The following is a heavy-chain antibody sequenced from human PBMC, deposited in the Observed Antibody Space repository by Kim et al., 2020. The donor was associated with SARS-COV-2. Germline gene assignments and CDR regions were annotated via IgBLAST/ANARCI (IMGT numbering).Heavy chain of an antibody. CDR3: ARGKIFWSGIKRYYYGMDV. CDR2: INAGNGNT. Sequence: ASVKVSCKASGYTFTSYAMHWVRQAPGQRLEWMGWINAGNGNTKYSQKFQGRVTITRDTSASTAYMELSSLRSEDTAVYYCARGKIFWSGIKRYYYGMDVWGQGTTVTVSS. V-gene: IGHV1-3*01. CDR1: GYTFTSYA. D-gene: IGHD3-3*01. J-gene: IGHJ6*02.